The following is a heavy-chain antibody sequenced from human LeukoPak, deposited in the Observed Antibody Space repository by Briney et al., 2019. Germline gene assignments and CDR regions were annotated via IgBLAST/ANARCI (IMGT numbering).Heavy chain of an antibody. CDR1: GGSISSYY. D-gene: IGHD5-18*01. J-gene: IGHJ4*02. V-gene: IGHV4-59*01. Sequence: SEPLSLTCTVSGGSISSYYWSWVRQPPGKGLEWIGYIYYSGSTNYNPSLKSRVTISVDTSKNQFSLKVSSVTAADTAVYYCARDRWLGYWGQGTLVTVSS. CDR2: IYYSGST. CDR3: ARDRWLGY.